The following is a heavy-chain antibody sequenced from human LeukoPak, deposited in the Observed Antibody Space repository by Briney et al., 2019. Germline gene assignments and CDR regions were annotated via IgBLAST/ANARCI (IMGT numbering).Heavy chain of an antibody. V-gene: IGHV3-21*04. Sequence: GGSLRLSCAASGFTFSTYNMNWVRQAPGKGLEWVSSITSSSSYTFYADSVKGRFTISRDNAKNSLYLQMNSLRAEDTAVYYCARDLSYTPDYWGQGTLVTVSS. CDR1: GFTFSTYN. D-gene: IGHD2-8*01. CDR3: ARDLSYTPDY. J-gene: IGHJ4*02. CDR2: ITSSSSYT.